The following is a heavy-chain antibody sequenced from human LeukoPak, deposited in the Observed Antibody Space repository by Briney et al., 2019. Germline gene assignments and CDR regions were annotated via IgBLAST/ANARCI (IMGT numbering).Heavy chain of an antibody. V-gene: IGHV3-64D*09. D-gene: IGHD3-16*02. Sequence: PGGSLRLSCSASGFPFSSYAMHWVRQAPGKGLECISGISSNGGSTYYADSVKGRFTISRDNSKNTLYLQMSSLRAEDMAVHYCVKGYYDYVWGSYPFDYWGQGTLVTVSS. J-gene: IGHJ4*02. CDR1: GFPFSSYA. CDR2: ISSNGGST. CDR3: VKGYYDYVWGSYPFDY.